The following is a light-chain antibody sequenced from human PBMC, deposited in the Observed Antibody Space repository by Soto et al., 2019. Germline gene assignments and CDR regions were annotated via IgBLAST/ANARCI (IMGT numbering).Light chain of an antibody. V-gene: IGKV1-5*01. CDR3: QQYNSYPWT. CDR2: DAS. J-gene: IGKJ1*01. CDR1: QSIGRW. Sequence: DIQMTQSPSTLSAFVGDRVTITCRASQSIGRWLAWYQQKPGRAPKLLIYDASSLESGVPSRFSGSGSGTEFTLTISSLQPDDFATYYCQQYNSYPWTFGQGTKVDI.